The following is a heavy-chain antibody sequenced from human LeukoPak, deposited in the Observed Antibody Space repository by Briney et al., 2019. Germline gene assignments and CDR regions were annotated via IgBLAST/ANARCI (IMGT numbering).Heavy chain of an antibody. Sequence: SETLSLTCTVSGGSISSSSYCWRWIRQPPGKGLEWIGSIYYTGSTYYNPSLKSRVTISVDTSKNQFSLKLTSVTAADTAVYYCARHPRGSYPYYFDYWGQGTLVTVSS. CDR2: IYYTGST. CDR1: GGSISSSSYC. D-gene: IGHD1-26*01. J-gene: IGHJ4*02. V-gene: IGHV4-39*01. CDR3: ARHPRGSYPYYFDY.